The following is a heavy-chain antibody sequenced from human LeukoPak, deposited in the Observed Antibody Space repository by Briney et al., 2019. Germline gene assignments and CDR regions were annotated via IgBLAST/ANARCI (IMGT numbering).Heavy chain of an antibody. D-gene: IGHD2-2*01. CDR3: VKDFLHGPHIEPVGSVGPFDY. V-gene: IGHV3-23*01. J-gene: IGHJ4*02. CDR1: GFTFSSYA. CDR2: LHADSGMT. Sequence: GGSLRLSCAASGFTFSSYAMSWVRQTPGKGLEWVSGLHADSGMTYNADSVKGRFTISRDNSKNTLYFQMNSLRAEDTAVYYCVKDFLHGPHIEPVGSVGPFDYWGQGTLVTVSS.